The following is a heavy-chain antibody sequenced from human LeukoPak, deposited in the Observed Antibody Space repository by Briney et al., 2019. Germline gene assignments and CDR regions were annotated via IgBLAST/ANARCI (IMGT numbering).Heavy chain of an antibody. CDR1: GFTFSSYW. CDR3: ARRRSLVAGNYYYYMDV. V-gene: IGHV3-74*01. D-gene: IGHD6-19*01. CDR2: INSDGSST. J-gene: IGHJ6*03. Sequence: GGSLRLSCAASGFTFSSYWMHWVRQAPGKGLVWVSRINSDGSSTSYADSVNGRFTISRDNAKNTLYLQMNSLRAEDTAVYYCARRRSLVAGNYYYYMDVWGKGNTVTVSS.